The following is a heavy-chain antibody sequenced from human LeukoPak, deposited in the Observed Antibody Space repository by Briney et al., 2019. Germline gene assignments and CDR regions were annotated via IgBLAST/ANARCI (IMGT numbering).Heavy chain of an antibody. D-gene: IGHD5-18*01. V-gene: IGHV4-59*01. CDR1: GDSISNFY. Sequence: TSETLSLTCTVSGDSISNFYWSWIRQPPGKGLEWIGYIYYSGSTNYNPSLKSRVTISVDTSKNQFALKLSSVTAADTAAYYRASIDQVETTMGGYYFDYWGQGTLVTVSS. J-gene: IGHJ4*02. CDR2: IYYSGST. CDR3: ASIDQVETTMGGYYFDY.